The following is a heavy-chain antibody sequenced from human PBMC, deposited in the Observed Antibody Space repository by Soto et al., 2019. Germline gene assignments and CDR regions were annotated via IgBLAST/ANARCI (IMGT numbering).Heavy chain of an antibody. CDR2: IKQGGSEK. Sequence: PGGSLRLSCAASGFTFSSYWMSWVRQAPGKGPEWVANIKQGGSEKYYVDSVRGRFTISRDNAKNSLYLQMNSLRDEDTAVYYCARDVGSGWFDYWGQGTQVTVSS. J-gene: IGHJ4*02. D-gene: IGHD6-19*01. CDR1: GFTFSSYW. V-gene: IGHV3-7*05. CDR3: ARDVGSGWFDY.